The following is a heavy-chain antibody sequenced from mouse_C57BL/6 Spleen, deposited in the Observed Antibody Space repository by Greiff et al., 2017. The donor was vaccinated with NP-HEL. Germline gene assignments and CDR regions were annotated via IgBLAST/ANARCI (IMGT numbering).Heavy chain of an antibody. D-gene: IGHD2-1*01. J-gene: IGHJ4*01. V-gene: IGHV1-85*01. Sequence: VKLMESGPELVKPGASVKLSCKASGYTFTSYDINWVKQRPGQGLEWIGWIYPRDGSTKYNEKFKGKATLTVDTSSSTAYMELHSLTSEDSAVYFCARSRGKNYYAMDYWGQGTSVTVSS. CDR1: GYTFTSYD. CDR2: IYPRDGST. CDR3: ARSRGKNYYAMDY.